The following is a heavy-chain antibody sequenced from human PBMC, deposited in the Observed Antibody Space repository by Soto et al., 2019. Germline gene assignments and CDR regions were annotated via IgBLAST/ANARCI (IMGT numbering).Heavy chain of an antibody. J-gene: IGHJ3*02. CDR3: AREVFGSGSYYNVVQI. Sequence: ASVKVSCKASGYTFTSYAMHLVRQAPGQRLEWMGWINAGNGNTKYSQKFQGRVTITRDTSASTAYMELSSLRSEDTAVYYCAREVFGSGSYYNVVQIWGQGTMVTVSS. D-gene: IGHD3-10*01. CDR2: INAGNGNT. CDR1: GYTFTSYA. V-gene: IGHV1-3*01.